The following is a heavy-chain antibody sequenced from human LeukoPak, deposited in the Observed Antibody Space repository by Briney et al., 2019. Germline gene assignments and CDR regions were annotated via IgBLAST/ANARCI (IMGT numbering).Heavy chain of an antibody. V-gene: IGHV1-8*01. D-gene: IGHD1-1*01. J-gene: IGHJ5*02. CDR3: ARMDHLTTDNRDWFHA. Sequence: GSVKVSCKASGYTFTSYDTNWVRQASGQGLEWMGWMKPNSGNTGYAQKFQGRVTMTRNTSISTAYMELNGLTSEDTAVYYCARMDHLTTDNRDWFHAWGQGTLGTVSS. CDR1: GYTFTSYD. CDR2: MKPNSGNT.